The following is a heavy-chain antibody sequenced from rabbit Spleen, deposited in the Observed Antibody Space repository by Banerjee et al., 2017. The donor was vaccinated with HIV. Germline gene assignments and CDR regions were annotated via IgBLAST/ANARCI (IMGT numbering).Heavy chain of an antibody. CDR2: INAYTAKP. Sequence: QEQLVESGGGLVKPEGSLTLTCKASGFSFSNKDVMCWVRQAPGKGLEWIACINAYTAKPVYASWANGRFTISRTSSTTVTLQMTSLTAADTATYFCAREDGDNYHKLWGPGTLVTVS. J-gene: IGHJ4*01. V-gene: IGHV1S45*01. D-gene: IGHD2-1*01. CDR1: GFSFSNKDV. CDR3: AREDGDNYHKL.